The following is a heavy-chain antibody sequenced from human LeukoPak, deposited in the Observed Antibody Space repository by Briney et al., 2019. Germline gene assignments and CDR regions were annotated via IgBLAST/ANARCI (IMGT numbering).Heavy chain of an antibody. CDR2: IYTSGST. D-gene: IGHD2-2*01. CDR1: GGSISSYY. Sequence: SETLSLTCTVSGGSISSYYWSWIRQPAGKGLEWIGRIYTSGSTNYNPSLKSRVTISVDTSKNQFSLKLSSVTAADTAVYYCARADIVVVPAAPAVYGMDVWGQGTTVTVSS. V-gene: IGHV4-4*07. J-gene: IGHJ6*02. CDR3: ARADIVVVPAAPAVYGMDV.